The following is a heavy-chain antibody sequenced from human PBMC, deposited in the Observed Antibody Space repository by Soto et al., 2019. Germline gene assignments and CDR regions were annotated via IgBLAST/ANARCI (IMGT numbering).Heavy chain of an antibody. D-gene: IGHD2-15*01. CDR2: ISVSGGST. V-gene: IGHV3-23*01. CDR1: GFTFSSYA. CDR3: AREIDIVLDY. Sequence: GGSLRLSCAASGFTFSSYAMRWVRQAPGKGLEWVSAISVSGGSTYYADSVKGRFTISXXXSXXTXXLXXNXXSAEDTAVYYCAREIDIVLDYWGQGTLVTVSS. J-gene: IGHJ4*02.